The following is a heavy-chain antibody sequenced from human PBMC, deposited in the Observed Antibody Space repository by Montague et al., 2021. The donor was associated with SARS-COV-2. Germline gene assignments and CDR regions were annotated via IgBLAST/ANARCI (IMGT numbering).Heavy chain of an antibody. CDR1: DGSFCDYS. J-gene: IGHJ4*02. CDR2: INHRGST. CDR3: ARGRQHINMVVVVVTGGEYYFDF. V-gene: IGHV4-34*01. D-gene: IGHD3-22*01. Sequence: SETLSLTCAVYDGSFCDYSWTWIRQPPGKGLEWIGEINHRGSTNYNPSLRSRVTISVDTSKNQFSLKMTSVTAADTAVYYCARGRQHINMVVVVVTGGEYYFDFWGQGTLVAVSS.